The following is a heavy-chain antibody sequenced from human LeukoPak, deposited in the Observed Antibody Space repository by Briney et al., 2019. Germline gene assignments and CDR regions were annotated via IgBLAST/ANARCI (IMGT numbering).Heavy chain of an antibody. CDR1: GFTFSSYG. V-gene: IGHV3-30*03. CDR2: ISYDGSNK. CDR3: ALRFSGDYYYGMDV. J-gene: IGHJ6*02. D-gene: IGHD3-3*01. Sequence: RGSLRLSCAASGFTFSSYGMHWVRQAPGKGLEWVAVISYDGSNKYYADSVKGRFTISRDNSKNTLYLQMNSLRAEDTAVYYCALRFSGDYYYGMDVWGQGTTVTVSS.